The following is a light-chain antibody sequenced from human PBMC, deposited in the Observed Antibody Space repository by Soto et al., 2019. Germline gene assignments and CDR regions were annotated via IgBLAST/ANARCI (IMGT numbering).Light chain of an antibody. J-gene: IGKJ1*01. CDR1: QDISDD. CDR3: LQNHNYPRT. Sequence: AIQMTQSPSSLSASVGDRVTITCRASQDISDDVGWYQQTPGKAPKLLISGASRLQSGVPSRFSGSGSGAAFTLTITSLRPEHSATYYCLQNHNYPRTFGQGTKVEI. V-gene: IGKV1-6*01. CDR2: GAS.